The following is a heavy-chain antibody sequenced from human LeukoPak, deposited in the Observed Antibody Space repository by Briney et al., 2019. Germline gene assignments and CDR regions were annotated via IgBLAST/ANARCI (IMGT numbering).Heavy chain of an antibody. J-gene: IGHJ4*02. CDR2: IWYDGSNK. V-gene: IGHV3-33*01. D-gene: IGHD2-15*01. CDR3: AREAGYCSGGSCYQGYFDY. CDR1: GFTFSSYG. Sequence: GGSLRLSYAASGFTFSSYGMHWVRQAPGKGLEWVAVIWYDGSNKYYADSVKGRFTISRDNSKNTLYLQMNSLRAEDTAVYYCAREAGYCSGGSCYQGYFDYWGQGTLVTVSS.